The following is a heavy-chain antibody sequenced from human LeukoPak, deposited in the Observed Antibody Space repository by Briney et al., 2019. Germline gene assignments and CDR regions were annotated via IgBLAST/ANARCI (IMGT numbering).Heavy chain of an antibody. Sequence: ASVNVSYTPSGYTFTRYYVHLVRQVPGHGLEWMGWINPNSSGTNFPQNFQGRVTLTRDTSITTAYMELSRLTSDDTAVYYCARDLPVAGIDFWGQGTLVTVSS. D-gene: IGHD6-19*01. CDR2: INPNSSGT. J-gene: IGHJ4*02. CDR3: ARDLPVAGIDF. V-gene: IGHV1-2*02. CDR1: GYTFTRYY.